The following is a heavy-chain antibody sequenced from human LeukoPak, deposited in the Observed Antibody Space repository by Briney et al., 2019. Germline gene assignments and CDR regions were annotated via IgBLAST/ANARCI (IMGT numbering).Heavy chain of an antibody. V-gene: IGHV3-21*01. CDR1: GFTFSSDA. D-gene: IGHD1-26*01. J-gene: IGHJ4*02. CDR3: AREIVGATSGDY. CDR2: ISHSSGYI. Sequence: GGSLRLSCAASGFTFSSDAMNWVRQAPGKGLEWVSSISHSSGYIYYADSVKGRFTISRDNAKNSLYLQMNNLRAEDTAMYYCAREIVGATSGDYWGQGTLVTVSS.